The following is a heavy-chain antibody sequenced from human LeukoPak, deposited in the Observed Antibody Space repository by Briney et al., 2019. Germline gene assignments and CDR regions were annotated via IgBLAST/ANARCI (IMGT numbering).Heavy chain of an antibody. Sequence: PGGSLRLSCAASGFTFSSYWMHWVRQAPGKGLVWVSRINSDGSSTSYADSVKGRFTISRDNAKNTLYLQMNSLRAEDTAVYYCARFYANEWALPHWGQGTLVTVSS. D-gene: IGHD1-26*01. V-gene: IGHV3-74*01. CDR1: GFTFSSYW. CDR3: ARFYANEWALPH. CDR2: INSDGSST. J-gene: IGHJ4*02.